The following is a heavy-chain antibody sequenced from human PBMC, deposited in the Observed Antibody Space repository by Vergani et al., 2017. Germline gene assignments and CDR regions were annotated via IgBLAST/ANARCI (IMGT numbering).Heavy chain of an antibody. CDR3: ARDSRYCSSTSCYVGRDWFDP. J-gene: IGHJ5*02. D-gene: IGHD2-2*01. CDR1: GFTFSSYG. CDR2: ISYDGSNK. V-gene: IGHV3-30*03. Sequence: QVQLVESGGGVVQPGRSLRLSCAASGFTFSSYGMHWVRQAPGKGLEWVAVISYDGSNKYYADSVKGRFTISRDNSKNTLYLQMNSLRAEDTAVYYCARDSRYCSSTSCYVGRDWFDPWGQGTLVTVSS.